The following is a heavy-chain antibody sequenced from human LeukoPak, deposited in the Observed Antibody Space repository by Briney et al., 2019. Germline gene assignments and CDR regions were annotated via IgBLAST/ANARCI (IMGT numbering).Heavy chain of an antibody. V-gene: IGHV3-7*01. D-gene: IGHD2-21*02. CDR2: IKQDGSEK. Sequence: GGSLRLSCTVSGFTFSSYWMSWVRQAPGKGLEWVANIKQDGSEKYYVDSVKGRFTISRDNAKNSLYLQMNSLRAEDTAVYYCAREVGIVVVTDDAFDIWGQGTMVTVSS. CDR3: AREVGIVVVTDDAFDI. J-gene: IGHJ3*02. CDR1: GFTFSSYW.